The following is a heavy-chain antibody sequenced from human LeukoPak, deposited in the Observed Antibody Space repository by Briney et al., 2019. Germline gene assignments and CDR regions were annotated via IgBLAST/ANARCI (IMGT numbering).Heavy chain of an antibody. J-gene: IGHJ1*01. CDR2: IKSDGST. Sequence: GGSLRLSCAASGFTFSSYWMHWVRQAPGKGLVWVSRIKSDGSTNYADSVKGRFTISRDNTKNTVSLQMDSLRAEDTGVYYCARAPSEIGGYYPEYFRHWGQGTLVTVSS. D-gene: IGHD3-22*01. V-gene: IGHV3-74*01. CDR1: GFTFSSYW. CDR3: ARAPSEIGGYYPEYFRH.